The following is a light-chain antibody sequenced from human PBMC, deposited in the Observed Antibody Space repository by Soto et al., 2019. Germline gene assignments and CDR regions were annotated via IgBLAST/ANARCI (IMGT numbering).Light chain of an antibody. V-gene: IGLV2-14*01. Sequence: QSALTQPASVSGSPGQSITISCTGTSSDVGGYNYVSWYQQHPGKAPKLMIYEVTNRPSGVSTRFSGSKSDNTASLTISGLQAEDEADDYCSSYTSSSTLGVFGGGTKLTVL. J-gene: IGLJ3*02. CDR1: SSDVGGYNY. CDR2: EVT. CDR3: SSYTSSSTLGV.